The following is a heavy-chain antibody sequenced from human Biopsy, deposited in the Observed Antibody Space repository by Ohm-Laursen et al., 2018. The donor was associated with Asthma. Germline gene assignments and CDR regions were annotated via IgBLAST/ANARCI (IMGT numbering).Heavy chain of an antibody. Sequence: ASVKVSCKASGDSFSNYAISWVRQAPGHSLEWMGWINAANGNTKYSQKFQGRLTISRGTSASTAYMDLSSLRSEDTAVYYCARTYFDFLTGQVHDAFAMWGQGTMVTVSS. V-gene: IGHV1-3*01. CDR2: INAANGNT. D-gene: IGHD3-9*01. J-gene: IGHJ3*02. CDR3: ARTYFDFLTGQVHDAFAM. CDR1: GDSFSNYA.